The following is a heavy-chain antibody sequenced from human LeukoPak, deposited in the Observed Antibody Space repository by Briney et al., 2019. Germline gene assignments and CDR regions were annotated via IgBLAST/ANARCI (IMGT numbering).Heavy chain of an antibody. J-gene: IGHJ4*02. V-gene: IGHV1-2*02. D-gene: IGHD1-1*01. CDR2: INPNSGGT. CDR1: GGTFSSYA. CDR3: ARFRGTPPFDY. Sequence: GSSVKVSCKASGGTFSSYAVSWVRQAPGQGLEWMGWINPNSGGTNYAQKFQGRVTMTRDTSISTAYMELSRLRSDDTAVYYCARFRGTPPFDYWGQGTLVTVSS.